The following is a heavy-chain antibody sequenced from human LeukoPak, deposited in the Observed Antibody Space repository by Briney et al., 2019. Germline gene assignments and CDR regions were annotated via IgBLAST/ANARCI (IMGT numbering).Heavy chain of an antibody. CDR2: INSDGSST. CDR3: AREKWELLHDAFDI. J-gene: IGHJ3*02. CDR1: GFTFTSYW. Sequence: PGGSLRLSCAVSGFTFTSYWMHWVRQAPGKGLVWVSRINSDGSSTSYADSVKGRITISRDNAKNTLYLQMNSLRAEDTAVYYCAREKWELLHDAFDIWGQGTMVTVSS. D-gene: IGHD1-26*01. V-gene: IGHV3-74*01.